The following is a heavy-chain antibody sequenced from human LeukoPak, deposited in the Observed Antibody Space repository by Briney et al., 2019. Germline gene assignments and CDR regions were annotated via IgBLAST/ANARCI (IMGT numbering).Heavy chain of an antibody. J-gene: IGHJ4*02. Sequence: SETLSLTCAVYGGSFSGYYWSWIRQPPGKGLEWIGEINHSGSTNYNPSLKSRVTISVDTSKNQFSLKLYSVTAEDTAVYYCAKEIRTYFDYWGQGTLVTVSS. CDR1: GGSFSGYY. D-gene: IGHD3/OR15-3a*01. CDR2: INHSGST. V-gene: IGHV4-34*01. CDR3: AKEIRTYFDY.